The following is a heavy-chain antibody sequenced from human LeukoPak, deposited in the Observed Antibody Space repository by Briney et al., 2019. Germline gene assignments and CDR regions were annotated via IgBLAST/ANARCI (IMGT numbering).Heavy chain of an antibody. CDR1: GFTFSTYW. CDR3: ARERGRTTVTWFYFDY. J-gene: IGHJ4*02. CDR2: IKQDGSEK. Sequence: PGGSLRLSCAASGFTFSTYWMSWVRQAPGKGLEWVASIKQDGSEKYYVDSVKGRFTISRDNAKNSLYLQMNSLRAEDTAVYYCARERGRTTVTWFYFDYWGQGTLVTASS. D-gene: IGHD4-17*01. V-gene: IGHV3-7*05.